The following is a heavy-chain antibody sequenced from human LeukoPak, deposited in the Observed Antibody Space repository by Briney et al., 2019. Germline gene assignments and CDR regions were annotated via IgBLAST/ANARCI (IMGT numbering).Heavy chain of an antibody. CDR2: IRYDGSNK. Sequence: PGGSLRLSCAASGFTFSSYGMHWVRQAPGKGLEWVAFIRYDGSNKYYADSAKGRFTISRDNSKNTLYLQMNSLRAEDTAVYYCAKDRWGYGDAFDIWGQGTMVTVSS. J-gene: IGHJ3*02. V-gene: IGHV3-30*02. D-gene: IGHD3-16*01. CDR3: AKDRWGYGDAFDI. CDR1: GFTFSSYG.